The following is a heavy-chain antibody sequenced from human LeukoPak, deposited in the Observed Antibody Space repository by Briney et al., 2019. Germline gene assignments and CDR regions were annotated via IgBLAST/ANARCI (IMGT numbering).Heavy chain of an antibody. V-gene: IGHV3-23*01. CDR1: GFTFSSYG. J-gene: IGHJ4*02. CDR2: ISGSGGST. CDR3: AKLYSSGWNFDY. D-gene: IGHD6-19*01. Sequence: GALRLSCAASGFTFSSYGMSWVRQAPGKGLEWVSAISGSGGSTYYADSVKGRFTISRDNSKNTLYLQMNSLGAEDTAVYYCAKLYSSGWNFDYWGQGTLVTVSS.